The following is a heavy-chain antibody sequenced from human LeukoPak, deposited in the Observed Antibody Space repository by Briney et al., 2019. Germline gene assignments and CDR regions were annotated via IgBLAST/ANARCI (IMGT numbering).Heavy chain of an antibody. CDR3: AREGGGYNNGGFDY. D-gene: IGHD5-24*01. J-gene: IGHJ4*02. V-gene: IGHV3-48*01. Sequence: PGGSLRLSCAASGFTFSSYSMNWVRQAPGKGLEWVSYISSSSSTIYYADSVKGRFTISRDNAKNSLYLQMNSLRAEDTAVYYCAREGGGYNNGGFDYWGQGTLVTVSS. CDR2: ISSSSSTI. CDR1: GFTFSSYS.